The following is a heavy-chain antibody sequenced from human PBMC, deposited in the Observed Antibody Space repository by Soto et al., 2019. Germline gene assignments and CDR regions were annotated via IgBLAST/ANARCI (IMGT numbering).Heavy chain of an antibody. J-gene: IGHJ4*02. CDR1: GGTFSSYT. D-gene: IGHD2-15*01. Sequence: QVQLVQSGAEVKKPGSSVKVSCKASGGTFSSYTISWVRQAPGQGLEWMGRIIPILGIANYAQKFQGRVTITADKSTSTDYMELSSLRSEDTAVYYCARDKDCSGGSCYSGYWGQGTLVTVSS. CDR3: ARDKDCSGGSCYSGY. CDR2: IIPILGIA. V-gene: IGHV1-69*08.